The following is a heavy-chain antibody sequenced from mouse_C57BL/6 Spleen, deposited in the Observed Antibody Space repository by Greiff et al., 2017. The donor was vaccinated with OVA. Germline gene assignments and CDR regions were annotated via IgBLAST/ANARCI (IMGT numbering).Heavy chain of an antibody. D-gene: IGHD2-2*01. J-gene: IGHJ4*01. CDR3: ARYGYDGDYAMDY. V-gene: IGHV5-16*01. CDR2: INYDGSST. Sequence: EVKLMESEGGLVQPGSSMKLSCTASGFTFSDYYMAWVRQVPEKGLEWVANINYDGSSTYYLDSLKSRFIISRDTAKNILYLQMSSLKSEDTATYYCARYGYDGDYAMDYWGQGTSVTVSS. CDR1: GFTFSDYY.